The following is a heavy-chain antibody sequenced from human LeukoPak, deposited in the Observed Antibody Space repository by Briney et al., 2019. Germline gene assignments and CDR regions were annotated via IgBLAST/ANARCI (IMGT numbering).Heavy chain of an antibody. J-gene: IGHJ4*02. CDR1: GFTFSSYS. CDR2: ISSSSSTI. CDR3: ARAQDTYNSLYFDY. V-gene: IGHV3-48*01. D-gene: IGHD5-24*01. Sequence: GGSLRLSCAASGFTFSSYSMNWVRQAPGKGLEWVSYISSSSSTIYYADSVKGRFTISRDNSKNTLYLQMNSLRAEDTAVYYCARAQDTYNSLYFDYWGQGALVTVSS.